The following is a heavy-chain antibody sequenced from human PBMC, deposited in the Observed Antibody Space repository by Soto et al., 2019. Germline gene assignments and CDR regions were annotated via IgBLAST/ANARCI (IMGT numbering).Heavy chain of an antibody. CDR1: GYSFTSYW. V-gene: IGHV5-51*01. CDR2: IYPGDYDT. CDR3: ASADSSVNYYGMDV. J-gene: IGHJ6*02. D-gene: IGHD3-22*01. Sequence: PGESLKISCKGSGYSFTSYWIGWVRQMPGKGLEWMGIIYPGDYDTRYSPYFQGQVTISADKSISTANLQWSSLKASDTDMYYCASADSSVNYYGMDVWGQGTTVTVSS.